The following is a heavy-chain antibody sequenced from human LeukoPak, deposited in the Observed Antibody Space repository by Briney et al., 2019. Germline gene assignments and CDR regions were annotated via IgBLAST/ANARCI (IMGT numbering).Heavy chain of an antibody. CDR2: IKQDGSEK. Sequence: SGRSLRLSCAASGSTFSNYWMTWFRQTPGKGLEWVGNIKQDGSEKYYVDSVKGRFTISRDNAKNSLYLQMNSLRVEDTAIYYCARESPGSGDAFDIWGQGTMVTVSS. CDR3: ARESPGSGDAFDI. CDR1: GSTFSNYW. D-gene: IGHD1-1*01. J-gene: IGHJ3*02. V-gene: IGHV3-7*01.